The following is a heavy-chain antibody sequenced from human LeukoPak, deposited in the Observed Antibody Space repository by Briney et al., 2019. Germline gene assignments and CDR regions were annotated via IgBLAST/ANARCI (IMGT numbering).Heavy chain of an antibody. CDR3: ATDLATIFGFDY. D-gene: IGHD3-3*01. V-gene: IGHV1-18*01. Sequence: ASVKVSCKASGYTFTSYGISWVRQAPGQGLEWMGWISGYNGRTDSAQKVQGRVTMTTDTSTSTAYMELRSLRSDDTGMYYCATDLATIFGFDYWGQGTLVTVSS. CDR2: ISGYNGRT. CDR1: GYTFTSYG. J-gene: IGHJ4*02.